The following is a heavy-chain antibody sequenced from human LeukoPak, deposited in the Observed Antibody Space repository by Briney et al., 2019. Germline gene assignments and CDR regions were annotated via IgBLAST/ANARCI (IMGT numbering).Heavy chain of an antibody. D-gene: IGHD3-3*01. Sequence: GGSLRLSCAASGFTFSSYEMNWVRQAPGKGLEWVSYISSSGSTIYYADSVKGRFTISRDNAKNSLYLQTNSLRAEDTAVYYCATTKKPGYYGYWGQGTLVTVSS. CDR3: ATTKKPGYYGY. J-gene: IGHJ4*02. CDR2: ISSSGSTI. V-gene: IGHV3-48*03. CDR1: GFTFSSYE.